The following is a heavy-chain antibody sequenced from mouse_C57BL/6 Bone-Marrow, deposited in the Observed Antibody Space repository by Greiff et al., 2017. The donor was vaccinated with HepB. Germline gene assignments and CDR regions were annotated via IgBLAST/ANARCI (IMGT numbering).Heavy chain of an antibody. D-gene: IGHD2-1*01. Sequence: VQLQQPGAELVMPGASVKLSCKASGYTFTSYWMHWVKQRPGQGLEWIGEIDPSDSYTNYNQKFKGKSTLTVDNSSSTAYMQLSSLTSEDSAVYYCARNSYAMDYWGQGTSVTVSS. J-gene: IGHJ4*01. V-gene: IGHV1-69*01. CDR1: GYTFTSYW. CDR3: ARNSYAMDY. CDR2: IDPSDSYT.